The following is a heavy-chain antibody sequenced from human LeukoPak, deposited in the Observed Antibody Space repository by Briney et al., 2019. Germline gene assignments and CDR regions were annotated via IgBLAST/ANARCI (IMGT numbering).Heavy chain of an antibody. CDR1: GGSISSSSYY. CDR2: IYYSGST. V-gene: IGHV4-39*07. J-gene: IGHJ4*02. Sequence: SETLSLTCTVSGGSISSSSYYWGWIRQPPGKGLEWIGSIYYSGSTYYNPSLKSRVTISVDTSKNQFSLKLSSVTAADTAVYYCAFFDGSADYWGQGTLVTVSS. CDR3: AFFDGSADY. D-gene: IGHD3-10*01.